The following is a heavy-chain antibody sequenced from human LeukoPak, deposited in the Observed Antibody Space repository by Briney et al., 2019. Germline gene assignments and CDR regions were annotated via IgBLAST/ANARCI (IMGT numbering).Heavy chain of an antibody. J-gene: IGHJ3*02. V-gene: IGHV4-4*07. CDR2: IYTSGST. CDR3: ARESRPGGVAIGAFDI. Sequence: ASETLSLTCSVSGGSISSYYWSWIRQPAGKGLEWIGLIYTSGSTNYNPSLKSRVTMSMDTSKNQFSLKLSSVTAADTAVYYCARESRPGGVAIGAFDIWGQGTMVTVSS. D-gene: IGHD3-16*01. CDR1: GGSISSYY.